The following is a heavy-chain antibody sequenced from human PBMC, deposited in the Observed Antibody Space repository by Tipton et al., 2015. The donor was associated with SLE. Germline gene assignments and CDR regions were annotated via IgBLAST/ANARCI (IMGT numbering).Heavy chain of an antibody. CDR1: GGSISSGGYY. D-gene: IGHD3-22*01. CDR3: ASYSYDSGGSTHFVY. Sequence: TLSLTCTVSGGSISSGGYYWSWIRQHPGKGLEWIGYMYYSGSTYYNPSLKSRVSISVDTSKNQFSLKLSSLTAADTAVYYCASYSYDSGGSTHFVYWGQGALVAVSS. J-gene: IGHJ4*02. CDR2: MYYSGST. V-gene: IGHV4-31*03.